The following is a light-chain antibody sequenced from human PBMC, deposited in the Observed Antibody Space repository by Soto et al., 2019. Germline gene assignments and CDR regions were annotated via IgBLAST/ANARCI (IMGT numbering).Light chain of an antibody. V-gene: IGLV2-14*01. Sequence: QSALTQPASVSGSPGQSITISCTGTSSDVGGYNYVSWYQQHPGKAPKLMIYEVSNRPSGVSNRFSGSKSGNTASLTISGLQAEDEYDYYCSSYTSSSTQVFGTGTKLTVL. J-gene: IGLJ1*01. CDR3: SSYTSSSTQV. CDR2: EVS. CDR1: SSDVGGYNY.